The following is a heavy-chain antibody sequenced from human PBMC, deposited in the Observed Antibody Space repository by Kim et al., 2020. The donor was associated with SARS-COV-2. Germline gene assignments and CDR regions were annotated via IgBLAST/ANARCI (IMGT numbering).Heavy chain of an antibody. J-gene: IGHJ4*02. V-gene: IGHV3-23*01. D-gene: IGHD6-13*01. Sequence: GGSTYYADSVKGRFTISRDNSKNTLYLQMNSLRAEDTAVYYCANLIGGIGTRWGQGTLVTVSS. CDR2: GGST. CDR3: ANLIGGIGTR.